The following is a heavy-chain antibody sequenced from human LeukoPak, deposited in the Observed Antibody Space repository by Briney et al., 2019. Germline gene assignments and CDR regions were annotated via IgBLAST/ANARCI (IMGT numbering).Heavy chain of an antibody. V-gene: IGHV4-59*08. J-gene: IGHJ4*02. Sequence: KASETLSLTCTVSGGSISSYYWSWIRQPPGKGLEWIGYIYYSGSTNYNPSLKSRVTISVDTSKNQFSLKLSSVTAADTAVYYCARLSTLTTVTTFGIDYWGQGTLVTVSS. CDR2: IYYSGST. CDR3: ARLSTLTTVTTFGIDY. CDR1: GGSISSYY. D-gene: IGHD4-17*01.